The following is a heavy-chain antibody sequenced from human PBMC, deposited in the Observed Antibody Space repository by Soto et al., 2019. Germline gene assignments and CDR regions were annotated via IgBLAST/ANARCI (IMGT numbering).Heavy chain of an antibody. Sequence: QVHLQESGPGLVKPSQTLSLTCTVSGGFVNSVNNYWSWIRQPPGKGLEWLGYIFYTGSTYYNPCLRSRITISIDTSKNRFSLKLTFVTAADTAVYYCASVPFSSFRVVEPPVGWFDPWGQGTLVTVSS. CDR1: GGFVNSVNNY. V-gene: IGHV4-30-4*01. D-gene: IGHD3-3*01. J-gene: IGHJ5*02. CDR2: IFYTGST. CDR3: ASVPFSSFRVVEPPVGWFDP.